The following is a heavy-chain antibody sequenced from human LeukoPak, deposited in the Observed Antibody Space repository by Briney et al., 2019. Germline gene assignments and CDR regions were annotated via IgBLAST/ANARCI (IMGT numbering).Heavy chain of an antibody. CDR1: GDSVSRSSYY. CDR2: IYYIGST. Sequence: RPSETLSLTCTASGDSVSRSSYYWTWIRQPPGKGLEWIGYIYYIGSTNYNPSLRSRLTMSVDTSKNQFSLRLSSVIAADTAVYYCARYYDSTGSFDYWGQGTLVTVSS. D-gene: IGHD3-22*01. J-gene: IGHJ4*02. V-gene: IGHV4-61*01. CDR3: ARYYDSTGSFDY.